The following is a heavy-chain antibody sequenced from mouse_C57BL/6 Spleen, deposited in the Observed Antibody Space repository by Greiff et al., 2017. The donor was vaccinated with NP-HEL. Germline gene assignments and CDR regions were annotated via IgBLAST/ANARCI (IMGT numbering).Heavy chain of an antibody. V-gene: IGHV5-9*01. J-gene: IGHJ3*01. CDR2: IRGGGGNT. D-gene: IGHD2-1*01. Sequence: EVKLVESGGGLVKPGGSLKLSCAASGFTFSSYTMSWVRQTPEKRLEWVATIRGGGGNTYYPDSVKGRFTISRYNAKNTLYLQMSSLRSEHTALYYCASLYGTWFAYWGQGTLVTVSA. CDR3: ASLYGTWFAY. CDR1: GFTFSSYT.